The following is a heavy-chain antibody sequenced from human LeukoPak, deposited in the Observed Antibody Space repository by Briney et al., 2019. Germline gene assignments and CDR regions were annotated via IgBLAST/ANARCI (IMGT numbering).Heavy chain of an antibody. Sequence: PSETLSLTCTVSGGSISDYYWSWIRQPAGKGLEWIGRIYTSGSTDYNPSLKSRVTMSVDTSKNQFSLELNSVTAADTVVYYCARTSTLGGYYFCYMDVWGKGTTVSVSS. CDR3: ARTSTLGGYYFCYMDV. V-gene: IGHV4-4*07. CDR1: GGSISDYY. CDR2: IYTSGST. J-gene: IGHJ6*03.